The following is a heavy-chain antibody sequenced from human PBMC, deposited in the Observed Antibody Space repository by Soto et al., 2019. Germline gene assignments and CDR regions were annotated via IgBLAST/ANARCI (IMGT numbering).Heavy chain of an antibody. CDR1: GYTFTSYA. CDR2: INVGIGNT. CDR3: AKQSGSGSYYNVGSGGHFDY. V-gene: IGHV1-3*01. D-gene: IGHD3-10*01. J-gene: IGHJ4*02. Sequence: ASVKVSCKASGYTFTSYAMHWVRQAPGQRLECMVLINVGIGNTKYSQKFQGRVTITRDTSASTAYLELSSLRSEDTAVYYCAKQSGSGSYYNVGSGGHFDYWGQGTLVTVSS.